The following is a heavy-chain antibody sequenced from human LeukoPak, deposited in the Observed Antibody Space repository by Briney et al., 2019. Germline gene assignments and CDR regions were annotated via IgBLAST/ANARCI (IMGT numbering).Heavy chain of an antibody. J-gene: IGHJ4*02. CDR2: ISGSGGST. CDR1: GFTFSSYA. V-gene: IGHV3-23*01. Sequence: GGSLRLSCAASGFTFSSYAMSWVRQAPGKGLEWVSAISGSGGSTYYADSVKGRFTISRDNSKNTLYLQMNSLRAEDTAVYYCAKFSSSIAVVVAATPHFDYWGQGTLVTVSS. D-gene: IGHD2-15*01. CDR3: AKFSSSIAVVVAATPHFDY.